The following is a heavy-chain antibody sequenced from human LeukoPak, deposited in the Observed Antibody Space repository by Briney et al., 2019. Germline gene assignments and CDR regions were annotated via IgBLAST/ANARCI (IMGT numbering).Heavy chain of an antibody. CDR1: GGSLSGYY. Sequence: SETLSLTCAVYGGSLSGYYWSWIRQPPGKGLEWIGEINHSGSTNYNPSLKNRVTISVDTSKNQFSLKLSSVTAADTAVYYCARGRRLVGFDPWGQGTLVTVSS. J-gene: IGHJ5*02. D-gene: IGHD1-26*01. V-gene: IGHV4-34*01. CDR3: ARGRRLVGFDP. CDR2: INHSGST.